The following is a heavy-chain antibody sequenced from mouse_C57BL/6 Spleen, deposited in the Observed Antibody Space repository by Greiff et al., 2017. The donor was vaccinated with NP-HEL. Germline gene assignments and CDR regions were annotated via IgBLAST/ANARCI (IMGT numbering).Heavy chain of an antibody. D-gene: IGHD2-12*01. V-gene: IGHV3-6*01. CDR3: AREENYCYDSPY. J-gene: IGHJ3*01. Sequence: VQLQESGPDLVKPSQSLSLTCSVTGYSITSGYYWNWIRQFPGNKLEWMGYISYDGSNNYNPSLKNRISITRDTSKNQFFLKLNSVTTEDTAPYYCAREENYCYDSPYWGQGTLVTVSA. CDR2: ISYDGSN. CDR1: GYSITSGYY.